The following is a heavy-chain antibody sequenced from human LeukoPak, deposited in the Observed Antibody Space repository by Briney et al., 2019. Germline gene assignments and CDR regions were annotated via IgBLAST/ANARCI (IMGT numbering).Heavy chain of an antibody. V-gene: IGHV3-23*01. D-gene: IGHD5-18*01. Sequence: GGSLRLSCAVSGFTFSTYAMNWVRQAPGKGLEWVSAITGSGDSTYYADSVKGRFTISRDNSKNTLFLQLNSLRAEDTAVYYCAKGGLGTAMVLYYWGQGTLVTVSS. J-gene: IGHJ4*02. CDR1: GFTFSTYA. CDR2: ITGSGDST. CDR3: AKGGLGTAMVLYY.